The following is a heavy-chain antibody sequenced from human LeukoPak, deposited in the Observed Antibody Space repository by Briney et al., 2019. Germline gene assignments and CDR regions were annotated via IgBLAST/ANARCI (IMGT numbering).Heavy chain of an antibody. V-gene: IGHV1-2*06. D-gene: IGHD2-2*01. Sequence: ASVTVSCTASGYTFSGYYMHWVRQAPGQGLEWMGRINPNSGGTNYAQKFQGRVTMTGDTSISTAYMELSSLRSDDTAVYYCAREKVRQSGMDVWGQGTTVTVSS. CDR3: AREKVRQSGMDV. CDR2: INPNSGGT. J-gene: IGHJ6*02. CDR1: GYTFSGYY.